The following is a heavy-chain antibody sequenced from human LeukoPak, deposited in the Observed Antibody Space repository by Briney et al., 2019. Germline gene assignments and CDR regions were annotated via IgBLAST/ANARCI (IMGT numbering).Heavy chain of an antibody. CDR1: GFTFSSYS. CDR2: ISSSSSYI. CDR3: ARDGSSGWQTYFDY. D-gene: IGHD6-19*01. Sequence: PGGSLRLSCAASGFTFSSYSMNWVRQAPGKGLEWVSSISSSSSYICYADSVKGRFTISRDNAKNSLYLQMNSLRAEDTAVYYCARDGSSGWQTYFDYWGQGTLVTVSS. V-gene: IGHV3-21*01. J-gene: IGHJ4*02.